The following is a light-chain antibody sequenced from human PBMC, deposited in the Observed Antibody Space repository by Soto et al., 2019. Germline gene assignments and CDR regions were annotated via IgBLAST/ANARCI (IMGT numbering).Light chain of an antibody. CDR2: EVS. CDR3: SSYAGSNNLVV. V-gene: IGLV2-8*01. Sequence: QSALAQPPSASGSLGQSVTISCTGTTSDVGGYDYVSWYQQHPGKAPKLMIYEVSKRPSGVPDRFSGSKSGSTASLTVSGLQAEDEADYYCSSYAGSNNLVVFGGGTKLTVL. J-gene: IGLJ2*01. CDR1: TSDVGGYDY.